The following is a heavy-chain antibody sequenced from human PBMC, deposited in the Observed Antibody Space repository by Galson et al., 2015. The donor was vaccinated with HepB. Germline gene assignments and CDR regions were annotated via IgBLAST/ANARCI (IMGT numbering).Heavy chain of an antibody. Sequence: SLRLSCAASGFIFSDYYMSWIRQAPGKGLEWISYISNSGNTIYYADSVKGRFTIPRDNARTSLYLQMKSLRADDTAVYYCAREGWLRAGYFDDWGQGTQVTVSS. V-gene: IGHV3-11*01. J-gene: IGHJ4*02. CDR2: ISNSGNTI. CDR3: AREGWLRAGYFDD. CDR1: GFIFSDYY. D-gene: IGHD5-12*01.